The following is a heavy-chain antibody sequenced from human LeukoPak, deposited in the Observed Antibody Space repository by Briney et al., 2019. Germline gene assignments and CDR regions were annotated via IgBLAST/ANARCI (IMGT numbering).Heavy chain of an antibody. CDR3: ARGRGSGSYYRNWFDP. J-gene: IGHJ5*02. V-gene: IGHV3-30*04. CDR2: ISYDGSNK. Sequence: GRSLRLSCAASGFTFSSYAMHWVRQAPGKGLEWVAVISYDGSNKYYADSVKGRFTISRDNSKNTLYLQMNSLRAEDTAVYYCARGRGSGSYYRNWFDPWGQGTLVTVSS. D-gene: IGHD3-10*01. CDR1: GFTFSSYA.